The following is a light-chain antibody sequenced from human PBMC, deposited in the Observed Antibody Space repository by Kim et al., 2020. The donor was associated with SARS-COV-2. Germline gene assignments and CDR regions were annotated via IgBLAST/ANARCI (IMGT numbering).Light chain of an antibody. Sequence: QAVVTQEPSLTVSPGGTVTLTCGSNTGSVTSGYYPYWFQQKPGQAPRTLIYDTSNRHSWTPARFSGSLLGGKAALTLSGAQPEDEAEYYCMVFYSGTRVFGGGTKLSVL. V-gene: IGLV7-46*01. CDR1: TGSVTSGYY. J-gene: IGLJ3*02. CDR2: DTS. CDR3: MVFYSGTRV.